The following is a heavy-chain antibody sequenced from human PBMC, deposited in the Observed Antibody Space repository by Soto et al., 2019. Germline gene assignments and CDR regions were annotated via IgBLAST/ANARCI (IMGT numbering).Heavy chain of an antibody. Sequence: QIQLQESGPGAVTPSQTLTLTCTVSGASVSSGGYYWGWIRQHPGKGLEWIGYIHYSGTTYYNPSLNSRVSISLDPSKNQFSLRLNSVTAADTAVYYCAREPRGGIRGVFYWGQGTLVTVSS. CDR3: AREPRGGIRGVFY. CDR2: IHYSGTT. J-gene: IGHJ4*02. D-gene: IGHD3-10*01. V-gene: IGHV4-31*03. CDR1: GASVSSGGYY.